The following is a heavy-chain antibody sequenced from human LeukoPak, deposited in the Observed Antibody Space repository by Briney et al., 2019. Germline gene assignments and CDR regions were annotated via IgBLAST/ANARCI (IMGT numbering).Heavy chain of an antibody. J-gene: IGHJ3*02. CDR3: ARDRYYYDSSGFPLHDAFDI. Sequence: SQTLSLTCAVSGGSISSGGYSWSWIRQPPGKGLEWIGYIYHSGSTYYNPSLKSRVTISVDRSKNQFSLKLSSVTAADTAVYYCARDRYYYDSSGFPLHDAFDIWAKGQWSPSLQ. CDR1: GGSISSGGYS. D-gene: IGHD3-22*01. V-gene: IGHV4-30-2*01. CDR2: IYHSGST.